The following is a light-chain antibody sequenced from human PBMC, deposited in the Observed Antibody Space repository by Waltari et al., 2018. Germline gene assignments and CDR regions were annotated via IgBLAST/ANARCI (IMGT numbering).Light chain of an antibody. CDR3: QQAHRLPFI. CDR1: QDIRSL. J-gene: IGKJ2*01. Sequence: DIQMTQSPSSVSASVGDRATITCRASQDIRSLLAWYQQKPGRAPKLLIYGASTLQTGVSSRFSGGESGTNFTLTINSLQPEDFATYYCQQAHRLPFIFGQGTKLEIK. CDR2: GAS. V-gene: IGKV1-12*01.